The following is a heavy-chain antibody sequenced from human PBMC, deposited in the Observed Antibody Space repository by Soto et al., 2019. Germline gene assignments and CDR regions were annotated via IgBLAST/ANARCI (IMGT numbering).Heavy chain of an antibody. J-gene: IGHJ2*01. CDR3: ARPLWRNGYNWGYFDL. CDR1: GFTFSSYA. Sequence: QVQLVESGGGVVQPGRSLRLSCAASGFTFSSYAMHWVRQAPGKGLEWVAVISYDGSNKYYADSVKGRFTISRDNSKNXLYLQMNSLRAEDTAVYYCARPLWRNGYNWGYFDLWGRGTLVTVSS. V-gene: IGHV3-30-3*01. CDR2: ISYDGSNK. D-gene: IGHD5-12*01.